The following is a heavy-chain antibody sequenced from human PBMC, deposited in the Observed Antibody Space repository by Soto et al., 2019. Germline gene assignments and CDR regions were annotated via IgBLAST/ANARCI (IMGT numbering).Heavy chain of an antibody. CDR2: ISSSSSTI. CDR1: GFTFSSFT. J-gene: IGHJ4*02. V-gene: IGHV3-48*02. D-gene: IGHD2-15*01. Sequence: EVQLVESGGGLVQPGGSLRLSCVASGFTFSSFTMNWVRQAPGKGLEWISHISSSSSTIYYAVSVKGRFTISRDNAKNSLFLQMNSLRDEDTAVYYCARASVVREGFDYWGQGTLVTVSS. CDR3: ARASVVREGFDY.